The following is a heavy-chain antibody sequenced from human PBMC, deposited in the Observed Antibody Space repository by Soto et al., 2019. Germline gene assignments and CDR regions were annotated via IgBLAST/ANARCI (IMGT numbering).Heavy chain of an antibody. CDR3: ASTQSGVNSSGAFDI. J-gene: IGHJ3*02. V-gene: IGHV4-30-2*01. CDR1: GGSISSGGYS. CDR2: IYHSGST. Sequence: QLQLQESGSGLVKPSQTLSLTCAVSGGSISSGGYSWSWIRQPPGKGLEWIGYIYHSGSTYYNPSLKSRVPISVDRSKNQFSLKLSSVTAADTAVYYGASTQSGVNSSGAFDIWGQGTMVTVSS. D-gene: IGHD1-20*01.